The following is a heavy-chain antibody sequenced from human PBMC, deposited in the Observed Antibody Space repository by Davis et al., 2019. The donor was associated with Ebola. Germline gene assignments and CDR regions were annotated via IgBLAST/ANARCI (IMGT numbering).Heavy chain of an antibody. CDR1: GFTFSSYS. Sequence: GESLKISCAASGFTFSSYSMNWVRQAPGKGLEWVSSISSSSSYIYYADSVKGRFTISRDNAKNSLYLQMNSLRAEDTAVYYCARDHDFWSGYYTDYWGQGTLVTVSS. CDR2: ISSSSSYI. J-gene: IGHJ4*02. D-gene: IGHD3-3*01. CDR3: ARDHDFWSGYYTDY. V-gene: IGHV3-21*01.